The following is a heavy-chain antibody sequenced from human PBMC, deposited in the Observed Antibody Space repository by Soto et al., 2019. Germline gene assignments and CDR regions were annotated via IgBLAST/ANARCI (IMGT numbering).Heavy chain of an antibody. V-gene: IGHV1-18*01. CDR1: GYTFTSYG. CDR2: ISAYNGNT. Sequence: ASVKVSCKASGYTFTSYGISWVRQAPGQGLEWMGWISAYNGNTNYAQKLQGRVTMTTDTSTSTAYMELRSLRSDDTAVYYCASQEAIGGSPRGMDVWGQGTTVTVSS. D-gene: IGHD3-16*01. J-gene: IGHJ6*02. CDR3: ASQEAIGGSPRGMDV.